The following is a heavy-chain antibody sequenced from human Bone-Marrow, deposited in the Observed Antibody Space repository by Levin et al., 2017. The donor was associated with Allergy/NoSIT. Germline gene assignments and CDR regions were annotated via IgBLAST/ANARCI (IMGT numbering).Heavy chain of an antibody. V-gene: IGHV2-5*02. CDR3: AHRDFGDNAGSFDI. CDR2: IYWDDNK. D-gene: IGHD1-1*01. CDR1: GFSLSASGVG. Sequence: ESGPTLVKPTQTLTLTCTFSGFSLSASGVGVGWIRQSPGKALEWLAFIYWDDNKLYSPSLKSRISITKDTFKNQVVLTMTNMGPVDKGTYYCAHRDFGDNAGSFDIWGQGTMVTVSS. J-gene: IGHJ3*02.